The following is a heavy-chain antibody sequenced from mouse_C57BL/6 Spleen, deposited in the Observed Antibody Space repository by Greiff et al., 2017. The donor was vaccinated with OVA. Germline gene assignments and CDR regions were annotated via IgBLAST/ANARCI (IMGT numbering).Heavy chain of an antibody. J-gene: IGHJ2*01. V-gene: IGHV1-64*01. D-gene: IGHD1-1*01. CDR2: IHPNSGST. CDR3: ARYGITTVVADYFDY. CDR1: GYTFTSYW. Sequence: QVQLQQPGAELVKPGASVKLSCKASGYTFTSYWMHWVKQRPGQGLEWIGMIHPNSGSTNYNEKFKSKATLTVDKSSSTAYMQLSSLTSEDSAVYYCARYGITTVVADYFDYWGQGTTLTVSS.